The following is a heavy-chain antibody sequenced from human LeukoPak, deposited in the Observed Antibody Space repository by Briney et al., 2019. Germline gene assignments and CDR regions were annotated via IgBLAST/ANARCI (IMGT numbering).Heavy chain of an antibody. CDR1: GGSISSSNYY. J-gene: IGHJ3*02. CDR3: ARQTRYYDTSGTLGAFDT. CDR2: IYYTGSM. V-gene: IGHV4-39*01. Sequence: SETLSLTCTVSGGSISSSNYYWGWIRQPPGKGLEWIGTIYYTGSMFYSPSLKSRVTVSVDTSKNQFSLKLSSVTAADTALYYCARQTRYYDTSGTLGAFDTWGQGTLVTVSS. D-gene: IGHD3-22*01.